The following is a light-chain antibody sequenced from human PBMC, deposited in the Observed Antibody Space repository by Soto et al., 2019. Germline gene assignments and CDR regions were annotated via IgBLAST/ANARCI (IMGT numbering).Light chain of an antibody. CDR1: SSDVGGYNY. J-gene: IGLJ2*01. CDR2: DVS. CDR3: SSFTTSSTLV. Sequence: QPASVSGSPGQSITISCTGTSSDVGGYNYVSWYQQHPGKAPKLMIYDVSNRPSGVSNRFSGSKSGNTASLTISGLQAEDEADYYCSSFTTSSTLVFGGGTKLTVL. V-gene: IGLV2-14*01.